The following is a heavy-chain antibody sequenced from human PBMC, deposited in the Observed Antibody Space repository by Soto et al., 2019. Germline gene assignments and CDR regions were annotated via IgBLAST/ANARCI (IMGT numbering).Heavy chain of an antibody. CDR2: IIPIFGTA. Sequence: ASVKVSCKASGYTFTSYDINWVRQATGQGLEWMGGIIPIFGTANYAQKFQGRVTITADKSTSTAYMELSSLRSEDTAVYYCARGPGGYSDNWFDPWGQGTLVTVSS. D-gene: IGHD3-22*01. J-gene: IGHJ5*02. CDR3: ARGPGGYSDNWFDP. V-gene: IGHV1-69*06. CDR1: GYTFTSYD.